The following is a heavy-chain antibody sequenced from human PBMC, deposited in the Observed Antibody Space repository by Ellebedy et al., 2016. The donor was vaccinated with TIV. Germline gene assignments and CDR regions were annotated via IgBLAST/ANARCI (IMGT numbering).Heavy chain of an antibody. CDR3: AREGQPIRGDFMAVDY. CDR1: GGSISSSSYY. J-gene: IGHJ4*02. V-gene: IGHV4-39*07. D-gene: IGHD2-21*01. Sequence: MPSETLSLTCTVSGGSISSSSYYWGWIRQPPGKGLEWIGSIYYSGSTYYNPSLKSRVTISVDTSKNQFSLKLSSVTAADTAVYYCAREGQPIRGDFMAVDYWGQGTLVTVSS. CDR2: IYYSGST.